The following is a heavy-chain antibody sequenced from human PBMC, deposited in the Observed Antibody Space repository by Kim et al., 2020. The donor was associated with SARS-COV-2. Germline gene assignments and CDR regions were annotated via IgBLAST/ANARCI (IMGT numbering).Heavy chain of an antibody. D-gene: IGHD3-3*01. J-gene: IGHJ4*02. Sequence: SETLSLTCTVSGGSISSSSYYWGWIRQPPWKGLEWIGSIYYSGSTYYNPSLKSRVTISVDTSKNQFSLKLSSVTAADTAVYYCARHGGAFIFWYDYWGQGTLVTVSS. CDR1: GGSISSSSYY. CDR3: ARHGGAFIFWYDY. CDR2: IYYSGST. V-gene: IGHV4-39*01.